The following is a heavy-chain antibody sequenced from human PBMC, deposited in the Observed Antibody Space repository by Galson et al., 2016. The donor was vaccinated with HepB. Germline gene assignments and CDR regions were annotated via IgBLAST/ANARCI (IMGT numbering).Heavy chain of an antibody. V-gene: IGHV3-23*01. CDR3: AKKGAAAGYPSFDS. CDR1: GFTFSSYA. CDR2: ITASAGST. D-gene: IGHD6-13*01. J-gene: IGHJ4*02. Sequence: SLRLSCAASGFTFSSYAMNWVRQAPGKGLEWVSTITASAGSTYYTDSVKGRFTISRDNSKNTQYLKMNSLTAEDTAVYYCAKKGAAAGYPSFDSWGQGTLVTVSS.